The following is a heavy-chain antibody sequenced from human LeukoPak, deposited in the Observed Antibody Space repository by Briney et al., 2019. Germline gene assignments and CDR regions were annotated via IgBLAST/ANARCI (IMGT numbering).Heavy chain of an antibody. CDR1: GFTFSSYE. Sequence: PGGSLRLSCAASGFTFSSYEMNWVRQAPGKGLEWVSYISSSGSTIYYADSVKGRFTISRDNAKNSLYLQMNSLRAEDTAVYYCARPHDTALFYWGQETLVTVSS. D-gene: IGHD5-18*01. J-gene: IGHJ4*02. CDR3: ARPHDTALFY. V-gene: IGHV3-48*03. CDR2: ISSSGSTI.